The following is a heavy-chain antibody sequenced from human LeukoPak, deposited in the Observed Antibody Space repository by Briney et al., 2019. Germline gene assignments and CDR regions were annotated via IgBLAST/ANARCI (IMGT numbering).Heavy chain of an antibody. CDR3: ARDGDIKQWLVYYFDY. D-gene: IGHD6-19*01. CDR2: INPNRGGT. V-gene: IGHV1-2*06. Sequence: ASVKVSCKASGYTFTGYYMHWLRQAPGQGLEWMGRINPNRGGTNYAQKFQGRVTMTRDTSISTAYMELCRLGSDDTAVYYCARDGDIKQWLVYYFDYWGQGTLVTVSS. J-gene: IGHJ4*02. CDR1: GYTFTGYY.